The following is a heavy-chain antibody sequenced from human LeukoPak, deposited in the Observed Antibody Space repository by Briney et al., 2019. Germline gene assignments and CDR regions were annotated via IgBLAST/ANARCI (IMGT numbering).Heavy chain of an antibody. CDR2: ISAYNGNT. Sequence: EASVKVSCKASGYTFTSYGISWVRQAPGQGLEWMGWISAYNGNTNYAQKLQGRVTMTTDTSTSTAYMELRSLRSDDTAVYYCARANFLYCSSTTCLFDYWGQGTLVIVSS. CDR1: GYTFTSYG. D-gene: IGHD2-2*01. V-gene: IGHV1-18*04. CDR3: ARANFLYCSSTTCLFDY. J-gene: IGHJ4*02.